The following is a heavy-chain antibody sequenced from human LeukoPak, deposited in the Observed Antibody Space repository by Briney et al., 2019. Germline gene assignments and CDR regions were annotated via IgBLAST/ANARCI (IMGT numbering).Heavy chain of an antibody. J-gene: IGHJ5*02. CDR2: IYYSGST. CDR3: ARDFRYCGGDCYSGWFDP. CDR1: GGSISSSSYY. V-gene: IGHV4-39*07. D-gene: IGHD2-21*02. Sequence: SETLSLTCTVSGGSISSSSYYWGWIRQPSGKGLEWIGSIYYSGSTYYNPSLKSRVTISVDTSKNQFSLKLSSVTAADTAVYYCARDFRYCGGDCYSGWFDPWGQGTLVTVSS.